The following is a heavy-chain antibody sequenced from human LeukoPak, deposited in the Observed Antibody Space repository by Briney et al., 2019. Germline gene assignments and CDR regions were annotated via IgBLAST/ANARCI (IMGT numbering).Heavy chain of an antibody. V-gene: IGHV4-39*01. CDR2: RSSSGKT. J-gene: IGHJ6*03. CDR1: GASLNSDLYY. Sequence: AGTLSLTCTASGASLNSDLYYCGWLPQPPGKGLEWIGTRSSSGKTYYNPSLASRVTISTDSSKNQFSLELSSVTAADTAVYYCARHYDSSAYYHADYYYYMDIWGTGTTVVVSS. CDR3: ARHYDSSAYYHADYYYYMDI. D-gene: IGHD3-22*01.